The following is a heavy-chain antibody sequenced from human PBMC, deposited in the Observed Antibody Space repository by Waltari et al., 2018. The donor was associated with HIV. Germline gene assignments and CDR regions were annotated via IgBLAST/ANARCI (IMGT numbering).Heavy chain of an antibody. CDR2: ISGSGTTT. CDR1: GFSFSDYI. D-gene: IGHD3-16*01. V-gene: IGHV3-48*01. Sequence: EVQVVESGGGLVQPGGSLRLSCAASGFSFSDYIMNWVRQAPGKGLEWISYISGSGTTTHYAGSAKGRFTISRDNAKNSVFLQMNSLTAEDTAVDYCVRDTSAGLDVWGQGTSVTVSS. CDR3: VRDTSAGLDV. J-gene: IGHJ6*02.